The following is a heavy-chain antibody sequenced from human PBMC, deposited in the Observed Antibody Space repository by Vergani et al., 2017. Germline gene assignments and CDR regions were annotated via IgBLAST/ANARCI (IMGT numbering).Heavy chain of an antibody. D-gene: IGHD3-22*01. J-gene: IGHJ4*02. Sequence: QVQLQESVPGLVKPPGTLSLTCAVSGGSISGTNWWSWVRQSPGKGLEWIGEIYHSGSTNSNPSLKSRVTISVDKSKNPFSLKLSSVTAADTAVYYCASNGYYCLDYWGRGTLVTVSS. CDR3: ASNGYYCLDY. CDR1: GGSISGTNW. CDR2: IYHSGST. V-gene: IGHV4-4*03.